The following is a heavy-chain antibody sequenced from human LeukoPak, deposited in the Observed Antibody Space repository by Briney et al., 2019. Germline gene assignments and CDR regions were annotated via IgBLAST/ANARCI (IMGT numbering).Heavy chain of an antibody. V-gene: IGHV1-46*01. CDR1: GYTFTGYY. CDR2: IYPQGGET. J-gene: IGHJ4*02. Sequence: ASVTVSCKASGYTFTGYYMHWVRQAPGQGLEWMGVIYPQGGETDRAQKFQGRVTITRDTSTSTVYMEVSSLRSDDTAMYYCVREKKGGYYDYWGQGTLVTVSS. D-gene: IGHD3-22*01. CDR3: VREKKGGYYDY.